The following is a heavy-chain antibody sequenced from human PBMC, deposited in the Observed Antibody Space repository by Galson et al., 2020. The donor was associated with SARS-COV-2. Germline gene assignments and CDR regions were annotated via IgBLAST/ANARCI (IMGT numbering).Heavy chain of an antibody. J-gene: IGHJ4*02. CDR3: ARVGTRSGWKYYFDY. Sequence: TGGSLRLSCAASGFTFSSSWMHWVRHAPGKGLVWVSPINSDGSSTSYADSVKGRFTIPRDNAKNTLYLQMNSLRAEDTAVYYCARVGTRSGWKYYFDYWGQGTLVTVSS. CDR2: INSDGSST. V-gene: IGHV3-74*01. D-gene: IGHD6-19*01. CDR1: GFTFSSSW.